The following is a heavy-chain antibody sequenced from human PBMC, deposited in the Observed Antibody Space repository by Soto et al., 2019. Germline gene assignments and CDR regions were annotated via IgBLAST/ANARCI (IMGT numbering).Heavy chain of an antibody. CDR3: ARWRIAAAGTLDY. Sequence: QVQLVESGGGVVQPGRSLRLSCAASGFTFSSYAMHWVRQAPGKGLEWVAVISYDGSNKYYADSVKGRFTISRDNSKNTLYLQMNSLRAEDTAVYYWARWRIAAAGTLDYWGQGTLVTVSS. J-gene: IGHJ4*02. CDR2: ISYDGSNK. CDR1: GFTFSSYA. D-gene: IGHD6-13*01. V-gene: IGHV3-30-3*01.